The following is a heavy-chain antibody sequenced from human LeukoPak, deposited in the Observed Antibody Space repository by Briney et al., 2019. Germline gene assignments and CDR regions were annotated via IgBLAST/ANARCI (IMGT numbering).Heavy chain of an antibody. CDR3: TSGEKYYFDY. CDR1: GFTFSSYA. V-gene: IGHV3-23*01. CDR2: ISGSGGST. D-gene: IGHD1-26*01. J-gene: IGHJ4*02. Sequence: GGSLRLSCAASGFTFSSYAMSWVRQAPGKGLEWVSAISGSGGSTYYADSVKGRFTISRDNSKNTLYLQMNSLRAEDTAVYYCTSGEKYYFDYWGQGTLVTVSS.